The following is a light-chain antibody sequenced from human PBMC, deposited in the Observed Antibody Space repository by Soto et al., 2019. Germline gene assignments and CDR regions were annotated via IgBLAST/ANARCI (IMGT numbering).Light chain of an antibody. V-gene: IGKV1D-12*01. Sequence: TQMTQSPSSVSASVGDRVALTCRASQGISTWLVLYQQKPGKAPKVMIYDASSLQSGVPSRFSGSGSGTDCTLTISSLQPEDVATYFCQQAYSFPLTLGGGTKVDIK. CDR1: QGISTW. CDR3: QQAYSFPLT. J-gene: IGKJ4*01. CDR2: DAS.